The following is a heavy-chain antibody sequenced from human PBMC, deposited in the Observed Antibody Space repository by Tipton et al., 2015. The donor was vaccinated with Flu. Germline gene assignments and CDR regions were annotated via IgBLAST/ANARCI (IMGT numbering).Heavy chain of an antibody. D-gene: IGHD3-22*01. CDR1: GCSISSSSYY. CDR3: ARLRANYNDSSGYSDY. V-gene: IGHV4-39*07. J-gene: IGHJ4*02. CDR2: IYYSGST. Sequence: TLSLTCTVSGCSISSSSYYWGWIRQPPGMGLEWIGSIYYSGSTYYNPSLKSRVTISVDTSKNQFSLKLSSVTAADTAVYYCARLRANYNDSSGYSDYWGQGTPVTVTS.